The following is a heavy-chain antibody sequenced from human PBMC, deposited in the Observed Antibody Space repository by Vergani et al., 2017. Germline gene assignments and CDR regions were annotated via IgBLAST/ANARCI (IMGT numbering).Heavy chain of an antibody. D-gene: IGHD3-16*01. CDR2: IIPILGIA. V-gene: IGHV1-69*04. CDR1: GGTFSSYA. CDR3: ARVGHSNAFDI. Sequence: QVQLVQSGAEVKKPGSSVKVSCKASGGTFSSYAISWVRQAPGQGLEWMGRIIPILGIANYAQKFQGRVTITADKSTSTDYMELSSLRSEDTAVYYCARVGHSNAFDIWGQGTMVTVSS. J-gene: IGHJ3*02.